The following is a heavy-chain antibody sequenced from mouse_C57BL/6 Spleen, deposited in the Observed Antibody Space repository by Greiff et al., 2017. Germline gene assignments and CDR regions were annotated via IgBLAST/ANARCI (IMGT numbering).Heavy chain of an antibody. V-gene: IGHV1-55*01. J-gene: IGHJ2*01. CDR2: IYPGSGST. D-gene: IGHD1-1*01. CDR1: GYTFTSYW. Sequence: QVQLQQPGAELVKPGASVKMSCKASGYTFTSYWITWVKQRPGQGLEWIGDIYPGSGSTNYNEKFKSKATLTVDTSSSTAYMQLSSLTSEDSAVYYCARVYGSSYENYFDDWGQGTTLTVSS. CDR3: ARVYGSSYENYFDD.